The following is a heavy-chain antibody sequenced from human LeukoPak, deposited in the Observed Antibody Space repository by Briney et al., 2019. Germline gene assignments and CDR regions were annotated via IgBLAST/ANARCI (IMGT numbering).Heavy chain of an antibody. CDR3: ARDSRVSGDY. J-gene: IGHJ4*02. CDR2: IDPNSGGT. V-gene: IGHV1-2*06. D-gene: IGHD2-2*01. CDR1: GYTFTGYY. Sequence: ASVKVSCKTSGYTFTGYYIHWVRQAPGQGLEWLGRIDPNSGGTSYAHNFQGRVTMTKDTSISTAYMDLSSLRSDDTAVYYCARDSRVSGDYWGQGTLVTVSS.